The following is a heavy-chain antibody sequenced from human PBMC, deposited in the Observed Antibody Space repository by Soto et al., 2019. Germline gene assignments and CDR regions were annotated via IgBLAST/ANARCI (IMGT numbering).Heavy chain of an antibody. D-gene: IGHD1-7*01. CDR2: INPSGGST. CDR3: ARERGITGTTIFYFDY. J-gene: IGHJ4*02. CDR1: GYTFTSYY. V-gene: IGHV1-46*03. Sequence: ASVKVSCKASGYTFTSYYMHWVRQAPGQGLEWMGIINPSGGSTSYAQKFQGRVTMTRDTSTSTVYMELSSLRSEDTAVYYCARERGITGTTIFYFDYWGQGTLVTVSS.